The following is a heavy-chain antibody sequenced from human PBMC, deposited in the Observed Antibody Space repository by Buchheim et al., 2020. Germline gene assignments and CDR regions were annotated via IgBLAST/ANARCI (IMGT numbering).Heavy chain of an antibody. J-gene: IGHJ4*02. CDR3: ARISGSYWY. CDR2: IYYSGST. Sequence: QLQLQESGPGLVKPSETLSLTCTVSGGSISSSSYYWGWIRQPPGKGLEWIGCIYYSGSTSYNPSLKSRVTLSVDESQDQFSLKLSSVTAADTAVYYCARISGSYWYWGQGTL. CDR1: GGSISSSSYY. V-gene: IGHV4-39*07. D-gene: IGHD1-26*01.